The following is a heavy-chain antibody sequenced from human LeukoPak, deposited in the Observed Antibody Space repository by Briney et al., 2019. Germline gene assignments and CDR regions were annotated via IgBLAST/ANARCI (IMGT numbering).Heavy chain of an antibody. CDR3: ARDRNSGSSLDI. CDR1: GYTLTVYY. CDR2: IYPYSGDT. D-gene: IGHD6-6*01. V-gene: IGHV1-2*02. J-gene: IGHJ3*02. Sequence: ASVKVSFKASGYTLTVYYIHWVRHAPGQGLGWMGWIYPYSGDTDYAQNFQGRVTMTRDTSISTAYMELSSLKSDDTAVYYCARDRNSGSSLDIWGQGTILTVSS.